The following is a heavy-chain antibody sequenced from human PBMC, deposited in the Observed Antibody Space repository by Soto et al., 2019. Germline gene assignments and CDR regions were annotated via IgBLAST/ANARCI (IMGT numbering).Heavy chain of an antibody. V-gene: IGHV4-34*01. D-gene: IGHD2-15*01. Sequence: PGKGLEWIGEINHSGSTNYNPSLKSRVTISVDTSKNQFSLKLSSVTAADTAVYYCARGAYCSGGSCYSVRSYYYMDVWGKGTTVTVSS. CDR2: INHSGST. J-gene: IGHJ6*03. CDR3: ARGAYCSGGSCYSVRSYYYMDV.